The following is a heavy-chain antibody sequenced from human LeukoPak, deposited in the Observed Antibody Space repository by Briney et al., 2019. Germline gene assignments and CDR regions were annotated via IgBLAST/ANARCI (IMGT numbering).Heavy chain of an antibody. CDR1: GGSISSSSYY. CDR3: ARGSGWYPFDY. Sequence: ETLSLTCTVSGGSISSSSYYWSWIRQPPGKGLEWIGYIYYSGSTNYNPSPKSRVTISVDTSKNQFSLKLSSVTAADTAVYYCARGSGWYPFDYWGQGTLVTVSS. J-gene: IGHJ4*02. V-gene: IGHV4-61*01. D-gene: IGHD6-19*01. CDR2: IYYSGST.